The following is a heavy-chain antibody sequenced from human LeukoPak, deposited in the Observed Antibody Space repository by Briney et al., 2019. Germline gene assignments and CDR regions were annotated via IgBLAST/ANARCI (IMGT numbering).Heavy chain of an antibody. CDR1: GFSLSSYE. CDR2: ISSSGSLI. V-gene: IGHV3-48*03. D-gene: IGHD2-8*02. CDR3: ARESPSLGTVSYVY. J-gene: IGHJ4*02. Sequence: PGGSLRLSCAASGFSLSSYEMNWVRQAPGKGLEWVSYISSSGSLIYYADSLKGRFTISKDNAKNSLYLQMNSLRVEDTAVYYYARESPSLGTVSYVYWCQGTLVAVSS.